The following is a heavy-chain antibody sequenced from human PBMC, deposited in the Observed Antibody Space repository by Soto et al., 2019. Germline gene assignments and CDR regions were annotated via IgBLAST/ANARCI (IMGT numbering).Heavy chain of an antibody. CDR2: IYHTGGR. Sequence: LSLTCFVSGDSINNTYWWSWVRQAPEKGLEWIGEIYHTGGRIYMPSLRGRITLSVDTSKNQFSLKLTSVTAADTAVYYCARAVYCTTANCWDDFHYYNIDVWGQGTAVTVSS. CDR3: ARAVYCTTANCWDDFHYYNIDV. D-gene: IGHD2-2*01. CDR1: GDSINNTYW. J-gene: IGHJ6*02. V-gene: IGHV4-4*02.